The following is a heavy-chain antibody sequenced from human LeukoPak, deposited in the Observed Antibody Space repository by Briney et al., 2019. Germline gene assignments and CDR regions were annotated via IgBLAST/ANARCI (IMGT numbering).Heavy chain of an antibody. D-gene: IGHD5-24*01. Sequence: ASVKVSCKASGYTFTSYSMHWVRQAPGQRLEWMGWINAGNGNTKYSQKFQDRVTITRDTSASTAYMELSSLRSEDTAVYYCARVLYQWSVATIYFDYWGQGTLVTVSS. CDR1: GYTFTSYS. CDR2: INAGNGNT. V-gene: IGHV1-3*01. J-gene: IGHJ4*02. CDR3: ARVLYQWSVATIYFDY.